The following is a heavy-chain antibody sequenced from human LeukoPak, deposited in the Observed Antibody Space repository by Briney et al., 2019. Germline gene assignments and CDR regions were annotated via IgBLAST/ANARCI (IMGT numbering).Heavy chain of an antibody. V-gene: IGHV3-23*01. CDR3: AKAREYQLLYYFDY. D-gene: IGHD2-2*01. CDR1: GFTFSSYA. CDR2: ISGSGGST. Sequence: GGSLRLSCAASGFTFSSYAMSWVRQAPGKGLEWVSAISGSGGSTYYADSVKGRFTISRDNSKNTLYLQVNSLRAEDTAVYYCAKAREYQLLYYFDYWGQGTLVTVSS. J-gene: IGHJ4*02.